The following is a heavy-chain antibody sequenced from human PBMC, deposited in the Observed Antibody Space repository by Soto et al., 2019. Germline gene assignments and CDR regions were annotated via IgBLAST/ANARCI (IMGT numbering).Heavy chain of an antibody. Sequence: QLQLQESGSGLVKPSQTLSLTCAVSGGSISSGGYSWSWIRQPPGKGLEWIGYIYHSGSTYYNPSLXRXVXIXIDRSKNQCSLKLSSVTAADTAVYYCARGQVVAAQHWGQGTLVTVSS. CDR3: ARGQVVAAQH. J-gene: IGHJ4*02. CDR1: GGSISSGGYS. CDR2: IYHSGST. D-gene: IGHD2-15*01. V-gene: IGHV4-30-2*01.